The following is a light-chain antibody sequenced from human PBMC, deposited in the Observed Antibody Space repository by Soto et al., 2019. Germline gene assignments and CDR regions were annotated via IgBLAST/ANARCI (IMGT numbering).Light chain of an antibody. CDR2: DAS. CDR3: QQYESYPYT. Sequence: DIQMTQSPSTLSASVGDRVTITCRASQSFSTWLAWYQQRPGKAPKLLIFDASSLESGVPSRFSGSGSGTEFTLPISSLQPDDFATYYCQQYESYPYTFGQGTKLQIK. V-gene: IGKV1-5*01. CDR1: QSFSTW. J-gene: IGKJ2*01.